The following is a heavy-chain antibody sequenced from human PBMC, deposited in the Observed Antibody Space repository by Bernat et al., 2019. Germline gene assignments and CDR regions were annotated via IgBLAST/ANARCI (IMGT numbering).Heavy chain of an antibody. J-gene: IGHJ6*03. CDR2: IYSGGST. CDR3: ARDKGDYLKENYYYYYMDV. CDR1: GFTVSSNY. Sequence: EVQLVETGGGLIQPGGSLRLSYAASGFTVSSNYMSWVRQAPGKGLEWVSVIYSGGSTYYADSVKGRFTISRDNSKNTLYLQMNSLRAEDTAVYYCARDKGDYLKENYYYYYMDVWGKGTTVTVSS. V-gene: IGHV3-53*02. D-gene: IGHD4-17*01.